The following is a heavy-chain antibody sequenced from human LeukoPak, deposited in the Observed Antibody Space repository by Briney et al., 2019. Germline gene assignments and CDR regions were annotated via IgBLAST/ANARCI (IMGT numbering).Heavy chain of an antibody. J-gene: IGHJ4*02. V-gene: IGHV3-20*01. CDR3: ARAFWSGYYPNYFDY. CDR2: INWNGGST. D-gene: IGHD3-3*01. Sequence: GGSLRLSCAASGFTFGDYGMSWVRQAPGKGLELVSGINWNGGSTGYADSVKGRFTISRDNAKNSLYLQMNSLRAEDTALYHCARAFWSGYYPNYFDYWGQGTLVTVSS. CDR1: GFTFGDYG.